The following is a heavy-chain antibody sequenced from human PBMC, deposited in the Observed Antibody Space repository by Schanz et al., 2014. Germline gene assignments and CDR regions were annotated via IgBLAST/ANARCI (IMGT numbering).Heavy chain of an antibody. CDR2: INSVGSNT. CDR3: ARGGPAYYFDD. Sequence: EVQLVESGGGLVQPGGSLRLSCGSSGFTFSPYWMHWVRQAPGKGLVWVSRINSVGSNTDYADSVTGRFTISRDNAKNTLYLQMNTLRAEDTAVYYCARGGPAYYFDDWGQGTLVTVSS. CDR1: GFTFSPYW. J-gene: IGHJ4*02. V-gene: IGHV3-74*01.